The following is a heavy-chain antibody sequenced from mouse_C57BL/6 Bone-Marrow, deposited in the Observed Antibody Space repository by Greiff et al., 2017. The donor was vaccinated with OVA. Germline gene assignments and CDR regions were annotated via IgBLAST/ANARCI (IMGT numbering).Heavy chain of an antibody. Sequence: QVQLQQSGAELVRPGASVKLSCKASGYTFTSYGISWVKQRTGQGLEWIGEIYPRNGNTYYNEKFKGKATLTADKSSSTAYMEIRSLTSEDSAVYFCARGRYYYDSTVDYWGQGTTLTVSS. CDR2: IYPRNGNT. J-gene: IGHJ2*01. CDR1: GYTFTSYG. V-gene: IGHV1-81*01. CDR3: ARGRYYYDSTVDY. D-gene: IGHD1-1*01.